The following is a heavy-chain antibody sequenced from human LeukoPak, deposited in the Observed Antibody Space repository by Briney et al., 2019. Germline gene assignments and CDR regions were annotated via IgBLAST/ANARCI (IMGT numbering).Heavy chain of an antibody. J-gene: IGHJ5*02. Sequence: SETLSLTCTVSGGSISSYYWSWIRQPPGKGLEWIGYIYYSGSTNYNPSLKSRVTISVDTSKNQFSLKLTSVTAADTAAYYCARGGDIVVVPPATYWFDPWGQGTLVTVSS. D-gene: IGHD2-2*01. CDR2: IYYSGST. CDR1: GGSISSYY. V-gene: IGHV4-59*12. CDR3: ARGGDIVVVPPATYWFDP.